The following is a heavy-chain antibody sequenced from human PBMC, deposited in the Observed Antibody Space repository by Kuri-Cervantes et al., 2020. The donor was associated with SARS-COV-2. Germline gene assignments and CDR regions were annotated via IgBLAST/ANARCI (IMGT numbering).Heavy chain of an antibody. CDR3: AKIPFYGSSGYYSNY. Sequence: GESLKISCAASGFTFSSYGMHWVRQAPGKGLEWVAVISYDTRNKYYADSVKGRFTISRDNSKNTLYLQVNSLRAEDTAVYYCAKIPFYGSSGYYSNYWGQGTLVTVSS. CDR1: GFTFSSYG. J-gene: IGHJ4*02. CDR2: ISYDTRNK. D-gene: IGHD3-22*01. V-gene: IGHV3-30*18.